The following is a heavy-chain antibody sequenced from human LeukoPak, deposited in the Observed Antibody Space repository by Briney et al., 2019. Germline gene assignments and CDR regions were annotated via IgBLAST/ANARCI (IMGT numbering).Heavy chain of an antibody. D-gene: IGHD3-9*01. Sequence: GGSLRLSCAASGFTFSSYSMNWVRQAPGKGLEWVSYISSSSSTIYYADSVKGRFTISRDNAKNSVYLQMNSLRAEDTAVYYCARAQYYDILTGYYPFVYWGQGTLVTVSS. CDR2: ISSSSSTI. CDR3: ARAQYYDILTGYYPFVY. J-gene: IGHJ4*02. V-gene: IGHV3-48*01. CDR1: GFTFSSYS.